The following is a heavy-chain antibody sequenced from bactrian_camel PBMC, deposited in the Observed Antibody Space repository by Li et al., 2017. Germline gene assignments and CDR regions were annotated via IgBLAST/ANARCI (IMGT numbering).Heavy chain of an antibody. CDR3: AADATGGTFCPTLAGDKY. V-gene: IGHV3S55*01. J-gene: IGHJ4*01. CDR1: GSPIC. CDR2: IDYDGST. Sequence: QVQLVESGGRLGAGWRSLRLSCVVSGSPICMGWFRQAEGKEREEVANIDYDGSTWYVDAVKGRFTISRNRARNTMFLQMDSLKPEDTAMYYCAADATGGTFCPTLAGDKYWGQGTQVTVS. D-gene: IGHD1*01.